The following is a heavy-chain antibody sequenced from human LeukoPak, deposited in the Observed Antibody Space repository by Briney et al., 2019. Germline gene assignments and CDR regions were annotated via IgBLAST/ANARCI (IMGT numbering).Heavy chain of an antibody. J-gene: IGHJ4*02. CDR3: AKALLSLVGAPRPFDY. V-gene: IGHV3-30-3*01. Sequence: GRSLRLSYAASGFTFSSYAMHWVRQAPGKGLEWVAVISYDGSNKYYADSVKGRFTISRDNSKNTLYLQMNSLRAEDTAVYYCAKALLSLVGAPRPFDYWGQGTLVTVSS. CDR2: ISYDGSNK. D-gene: IGHD1-26*01. CDR1: GFTFSSYA.